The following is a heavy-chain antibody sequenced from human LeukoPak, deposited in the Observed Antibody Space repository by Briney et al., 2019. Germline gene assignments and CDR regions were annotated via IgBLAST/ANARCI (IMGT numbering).Heavy chain of an antibody. CDR3: AKGTPPHGDYRYYYYGMDV. CDR2: ISGSGGST. V-gene: IGHV3-23*01. J-gene: IGHJ6*02. Sequence: GGSLRLSCAASGFTFSSYAMSWVRQAPGKGVEWVSAISGSGGSTYYADSVKGRFTISRDNSKNTLYLQMNSLRAEDTAVYYCAKGTPPHGDYRYYYYGMDVWGQGTTVTVSS. CDR1: GFTFSSYA. D-gene: IGHD4-17*01.